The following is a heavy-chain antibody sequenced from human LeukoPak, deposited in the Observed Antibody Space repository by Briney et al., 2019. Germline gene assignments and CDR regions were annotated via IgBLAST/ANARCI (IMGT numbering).Heavy chain of an antibody. D-gene: IGHD6-19*01. CDR3: AKDPGYSGGWTYYYYGMDV. V-gene: IGHV3-30*04. CDR1: GFTLISYA. Sequence: GGSLRLSCAASGFTLISYAMHSVRQAPGAGLGRVAFISYGGSNKYYANSVKGRFTISRDNSKNTLYLQMNSLRGEDTAVYYCAKDPGYSGGWTYYYYGMDVWGQGTAVTVSS. CDR2: ISYGGSNK. J-gene: IGHJ6*02.